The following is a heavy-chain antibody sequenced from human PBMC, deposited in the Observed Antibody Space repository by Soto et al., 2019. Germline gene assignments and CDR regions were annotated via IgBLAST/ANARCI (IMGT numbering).Heavy chain of an antibody. CDR2: IYYSGST. V-gene: IGHV4-31*03. CDR1: GGSISSGGYY. CDR3: ARGGATVTTRWFDP. D-gene: IGHD4-17*01. J-gene: IGHJ5*02. Sequence: SETLSLTCPVSGGSISSGGYYWSWIRQHPGKGLEWIGYIYYSGSTYYNPSLKSRVTISVDTSKNQFSLKLSSVTAADTAVYYCARGGATVTTRWFDPWGQGTLVTVSS.